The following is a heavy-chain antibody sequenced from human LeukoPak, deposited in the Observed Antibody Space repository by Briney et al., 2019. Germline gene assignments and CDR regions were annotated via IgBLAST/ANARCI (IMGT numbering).Heavy chain of an antibody. V-gene: IGHV4-59*01. Sequence: SETLSLTCTVSGGPISSYYWSWIRQPPGKGLEWIGYIYYSGSTNYNPSLKSRVTISVDTSKNQFSLKLSSVTAADTAVYYCARGSAVRKGDYYYGMDVWGQGTTVTVSS. D-gene: IGHD2-15*01. CDR3: ARGSAVRKGDYYYGMDV. J-gene: IGHJ6*02. CDR1: GGPISSYY. CDR2: IYYSGST.